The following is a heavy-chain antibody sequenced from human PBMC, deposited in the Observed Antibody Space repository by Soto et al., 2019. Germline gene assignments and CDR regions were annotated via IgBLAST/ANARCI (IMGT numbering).Heavy chain of an antibody. CDR2: ISGSGGST. J-gene: IGHJ4*02. D-gene: IGHD3-16*01. Sequence: CAASGFTFSSYAMSWVRQAPGKGLEWVSAISGSGGSTYYADSVKGRFTISRDNSKNTLYLQMNSLRAEDTAVYYCAKSEYDYVWGSYYIYWGQGTLVTVSS. CDR1: GFTFSSYA. V-gene: IGHV3-23*01. CDR3: AKSEYDYVWGSYYIY.